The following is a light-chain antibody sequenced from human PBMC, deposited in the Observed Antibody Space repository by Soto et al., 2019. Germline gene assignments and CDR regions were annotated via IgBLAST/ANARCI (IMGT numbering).Light chain of an antibody. CDR1: QTILYTSINKNT. Sequence: DIMMTQSPDSLAVSLGERATINCRSSQTILYTSINKNTIAWYQQEPGQPPTLLIYWASTWESGVPDRLSGNGSVTDFTLTISSLQADDVAAYYCPRYDSSPYTFGQRTTLGIK. CDR3: PRYDSSPYT. J-gene: IGKJ2*01. CDR2: WAS. V-gene: IGKV4-1*01.